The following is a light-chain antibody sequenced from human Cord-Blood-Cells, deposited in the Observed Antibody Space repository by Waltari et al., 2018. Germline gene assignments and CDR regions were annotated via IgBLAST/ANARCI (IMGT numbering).Light chain of an antibody. CDR3: QSADSSGTPWV. J-gene: IGLJ3*02. V-gene: IGLV3-25*02. CDR2: KDS. CDR1: ALPKQY. Sequence: SYELTQPPSVSVSPGQTARITCSGDALPKQYAYWYQQKPGQAPVLVIYKDSERPSGIPGRCSGSSSGTTVTLTISGVQAEDEADYYCQSADSSGTPWVFGGGTKLTVL.